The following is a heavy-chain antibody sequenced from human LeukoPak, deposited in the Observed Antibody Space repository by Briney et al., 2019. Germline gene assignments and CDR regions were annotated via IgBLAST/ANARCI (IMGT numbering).Heavy chain of an antibody. Sequence: SETLSLTCTVSGGSISSYYWSWIRQPPGKGLEWIGEINHSGSTNYNPSLKSRVTISVDTSKNQFSLKLSSVTAADTAVYYCARRRALYSSGWYAAPRPYFDYWGQGTLVTVSS. CDR1: GGSISSYY. V-gene: IGHV4-34*01. CDR3: ARRRALYSSGWYAAPRPYFDY. CDR2: INHSGST. D-gene: IGHD6-19*01. J-gene: IGHJ4*02.